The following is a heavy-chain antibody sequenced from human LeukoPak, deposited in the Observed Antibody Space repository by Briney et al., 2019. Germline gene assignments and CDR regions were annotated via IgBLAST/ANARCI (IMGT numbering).Heavy chain of an antibody. J-gene: IGHJ4*02. CDR3: ARLIAVAGRGRSLYYFDY. CDR2: INHSGST. CDR1: GGSFSGYY. D-gene: IGHD6-19*01. Sequence: PSETLSLTCAVYGGSFSGYYWGWIRQPPGKGLEWIGEINHSGSTNYNPSLKSRVTISVDTSKNQFSLKLSSVTAADTAVYYCARLIAVAGRGRSLYYFDYWGQGTLVTVSS. V-gene: IGHV4-34*01.